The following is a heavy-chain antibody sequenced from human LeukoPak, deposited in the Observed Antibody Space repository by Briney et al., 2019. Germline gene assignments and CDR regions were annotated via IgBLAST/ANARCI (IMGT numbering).Heavy chain of an antibody. CDR1: GYTFTSYY. J-gene: IGHJ3*02. D-gene: IGHD3-22*01. Sequence: ASVKVSCKASGYTFTSYYMHWVRQAPGQGLEWMGIINPSGGSTSYAQKFQGRVTMTRDTSTSTVYMELSSLRSEDTAVYYCARDKYYYDSSGYEPDIWGQGTMVTVSS. CDR2: INPSGGST. CDR3: ARDKYYYDSSGYEPDI. V-gene: IGHV1-46*01.